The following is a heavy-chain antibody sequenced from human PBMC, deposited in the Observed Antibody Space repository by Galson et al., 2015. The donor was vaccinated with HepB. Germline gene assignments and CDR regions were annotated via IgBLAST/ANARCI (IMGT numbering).Heavy chain of an antibody. CDR2: SSAYNDNT. Sequence: VSCKASGYTFMKHGITWVRQAPGQGLEWVGWSSAYNDNTNYAQKLQGRVTMTTDTSTRTAYMELRSLRSDDTAVYYCARARYSTSPPDFWGQGTLVTVSS. CDR3: ARARYSTSPPDF. V-gene: IGHV1-18*01. J-gene: IGHJ4*02. CDR1: GYTFMKHG. D-gene: IGHD6-6*01.